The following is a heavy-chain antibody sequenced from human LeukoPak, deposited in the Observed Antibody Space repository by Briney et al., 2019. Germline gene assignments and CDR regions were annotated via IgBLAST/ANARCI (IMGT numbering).Heavy chain of an antibody. CDR3: ARGQENCGGDCGVAY. D-gene: IGHD2-21*02. Sequence: PSETLTLTCAVYGGSFSGDYWSWIRQPPGKGLEWIGDINRSGRAVYNTSLKSRVIISVDTSKNQFSLKLSSVTAADTAVYYCARGQENCGGDCGVAYWGQGTLVTVSS. J-gene: IGHJ4*02. CDR2: INRSGRA. CDR1: GGSFSGDY. V-gene: IGHV4-34*01.